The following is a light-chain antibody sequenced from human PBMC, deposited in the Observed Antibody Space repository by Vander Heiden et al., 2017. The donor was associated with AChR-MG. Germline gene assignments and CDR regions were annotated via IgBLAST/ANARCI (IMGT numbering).Light chain of an antibody. CDR1: QSIRSD. CDR2: DAS. CDR3: QQHNTHPNT. V-gene: IGKV1-17*01. J-gene: IGKJ2*01. Sequence: DTQTPQSPSSLSASVGDRVTITCRASQSIRSDLGWYQQKPGQAPKRLIYDASNLQSGVPSRFSGSGFGTEFTLTISSLQPEDFATYYCQQHNTHPNTFGQGTKLEIK.